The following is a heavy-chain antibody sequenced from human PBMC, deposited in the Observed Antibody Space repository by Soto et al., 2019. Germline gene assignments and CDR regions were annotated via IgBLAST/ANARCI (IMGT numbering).Heavy chain of an antibody. J-gene: IGHJ4*02. D-gene: IGHD2-15*01. V-gene: IGHV3-74*03. CDR3: ARELGGGDTY. CDR1: GFTFSSYS. Sequence: EVQVVESGGGLVQPGGSLRLSCAGAGFTFSSYSMHWVRQVPGKGLVWVSRINPDGRRTTYADSVKGRFTISRDNAKNTVYLQMNSLRAEDTAVYYCARELGGGDTYWGLGTLVTVSS. CDR2: INPDGRRT.